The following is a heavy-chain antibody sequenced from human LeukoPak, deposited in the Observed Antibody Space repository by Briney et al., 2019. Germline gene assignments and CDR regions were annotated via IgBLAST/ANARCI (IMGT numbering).Heavy chain of an antibody. J-gene: IGHJ6*03. CDR3: ARRPSSSRKRFSYYYYYYMDV. CDR2: INHSGST. Sequence: SQTLSLTCAVYGGSFSGYYWSWIRQPPGKGLEWIGEINHSGSTNYNPSLKSRVTISVDTSKNQFSLKLSSVTAADTAVYYCARRPSSSRKRFSYYYYYYMDVWGKGTTVTISS. V-gene: IGHV4-34*01. CDR1: GGSFSGYY. D-gene: IGHD6-13*01.